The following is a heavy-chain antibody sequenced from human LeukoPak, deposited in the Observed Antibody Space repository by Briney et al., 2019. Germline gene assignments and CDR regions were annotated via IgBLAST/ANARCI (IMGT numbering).Heavy chain of an antibody. Sequence: GGSLRLSCAASGFTFSSYGMHWVRQAPGKGLEWVAFIRYDGSNKYYADSVKGRFTISRDNSKNTLYLQMNSLRAEDTAVYYCARESTRESDTYYYDSSGYGYFDYWGQGTLVTVSS. J-gene: IGHJ4*02. CDR3: ARESTRESDTYYYDSSGYGYFDY. V-gene: IGHV3-30*02. CDR1: GFTFSSYG. CDR2: IRYDGSNK. D-gene: IGHD3-22*01.